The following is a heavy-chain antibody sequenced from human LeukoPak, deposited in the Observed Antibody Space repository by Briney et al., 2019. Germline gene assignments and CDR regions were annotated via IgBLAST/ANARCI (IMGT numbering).Heavy chain of an antibody. J-gene: IGHJ5*02. Sequence: SETLSLTCTVSGVSISSNYWSWIRQPPGKGLEWIGYIYYSGSTNYNPSLKSRVTISVDTSKNQFSLKLSSVTAADTAVYYCARDSSGSGSYFNWFDPWGQGTLVTVSS. V-gene: IGHV4-59*12. CDR2: IYYSGST. CDR3: ARDSSGSGSYFNWFDP. D-gene: IGHD3-10*01. CDR1: GVSISSNY.